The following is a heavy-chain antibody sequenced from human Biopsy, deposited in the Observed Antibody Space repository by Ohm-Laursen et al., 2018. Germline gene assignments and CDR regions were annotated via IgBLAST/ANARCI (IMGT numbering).Heavy chain of an antibody. V-gene: IGHV1-2*02. CDR3: GLQSVAQMKNFRH. Sequence: GASVKVSCKISGFTFTGYYIHWVRQAPGQGLEWMGWNSPKSGDTNYAQKFEGNITMTRDTSTSTAFMEMRRLRSDDTAVFYCGLQSVAQMKNFRHWGQGTLVTVSS. CDR2: NSPKSGDT. CDR1: GFTFTGYY. D-gene: IGHD6-19*01. J-gene: IGHJ4*02.